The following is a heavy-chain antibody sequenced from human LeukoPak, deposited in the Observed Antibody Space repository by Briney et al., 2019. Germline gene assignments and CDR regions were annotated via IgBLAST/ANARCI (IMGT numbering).Heavy chain of an antibody. CDR2: ISSSSSYI. V-gene: IGHV3-21*01. J-gene: IGHJ5*02. Sequence: PGGSLRLSCAASGFTFSSYSMNWVRQAPGKGLEWVSSISSSSSYIYYADSVKGRFTISRDNAKNSLYLQMNSLRAEDTAVYYCARDSSRAIAALLQNWFDPWGQGTPVTVSS. D-gene: IGHD6-6*01. CDR1: GFTFSSYS. CDR3: ARDSSRAIAALLQNWFDP.